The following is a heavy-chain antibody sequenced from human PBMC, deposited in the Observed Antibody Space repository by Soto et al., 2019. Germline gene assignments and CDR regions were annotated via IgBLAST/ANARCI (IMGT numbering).Heavy chain of an antibody. CDR1: GGSISSSRYY. CDR2: FCYSGTT. CDR3: ARLHFPQGWERPTYFDF. Sequence: QVQLQEAGPGLVKPSETLSLTCTVSGGSISSSRYYWGWIRQPPGKWLQWIGSFCYSGTTYYNPSLRSRVTISVDTSKNQVSLRLTSVTAADTAVYYCARLHFPQGWERPTYFDFWGQGTLVTVSS. V-gene: IGHV4-39*01. D-gene: IGHD1-1*01. J-gene: IGHJ4*02.